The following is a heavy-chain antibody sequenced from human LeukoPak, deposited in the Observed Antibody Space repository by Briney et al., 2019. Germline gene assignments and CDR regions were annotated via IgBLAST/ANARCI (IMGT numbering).Heavy chain of an antibody. CDR3: ARARDWNYVPFDY. V-gene: IGHV4-59*01. CDR1: GGSISSYY. CDR2: IYYSGST. J-gene: IGHJ4*02. Sequence: SETLSLTCTVSGGSISSYYWSWIRQPPGKGLEWIEYIYYSGSTNYNPSLKSRVTISVDTSKNQFSLKLSSVTAADTAVYYCARARDWNYVPFDYWGQGTLVTVSS. D-gene: IGHD1-7*01.